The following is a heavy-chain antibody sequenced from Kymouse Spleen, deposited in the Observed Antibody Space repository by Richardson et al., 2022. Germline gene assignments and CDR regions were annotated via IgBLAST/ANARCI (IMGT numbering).Heavy chain of an antibody. J-gene: IGHJ6*02. CDR2: IWYDGSNK. D-gene: IGHD1-7*01. Sequence: QVQLVESGGGVVQPGRSLRLSCAASGFTFSSYGMHWVRQAPGKGLEWVAVIWYDGSNKYYADSVKGRFTISRDNSKNTLYLQMNSLRAEDTAVYYCAREYNWNYDGLYGMDVWGQGTTVTVSS. CDR3: AREYNWNYDGLYGMDV. V-gene: IGHV3-33*01. CDR1: GFTFSSYG.